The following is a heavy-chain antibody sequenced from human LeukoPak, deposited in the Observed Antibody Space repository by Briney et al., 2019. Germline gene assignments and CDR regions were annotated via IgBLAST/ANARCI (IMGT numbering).Heavy chain of an antibody. CDR2: IYYSGST. V-gene: IGHV4-39*07. CDR3: ARDQTRARGVIITYDGDAFDI. Sequence: SETLSLTCTVSGGSISSSSYYWGWIRQPPGKGLEWIGSIYYSGSTYYNPSLKSRVTISVDTSKNQFSLKLSSVTAADTAVYYCARDQTRARGVIITYDGDAFDIWGQGTMVTVSS. D-gene: IGHD3-10*01. J-gene: IGHJ3*02. CDR1: GGSISSSSYY.